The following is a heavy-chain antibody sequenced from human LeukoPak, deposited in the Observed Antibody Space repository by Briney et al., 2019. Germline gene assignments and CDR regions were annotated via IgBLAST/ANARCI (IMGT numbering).Heavy chain of an antibody. CDR2: ISYDGSNK. J-gene: IGHJ4*02. D-gene: IGHD5-18*01. CDR1: GFTFSSYA. CDR3: AREPLRGAMVHFDY. V-gene: IGHV3-30*04. Sequence: GGSLRLSCAASGFTFSSYAIHWVRQAPGKGLEWVAVISYDGSNKYYADSVKGRFTISRDDSKNTLYLQMNSLRAEDTAVYYCAREPLRGAMVHFDYWGQGTLVTVSS.